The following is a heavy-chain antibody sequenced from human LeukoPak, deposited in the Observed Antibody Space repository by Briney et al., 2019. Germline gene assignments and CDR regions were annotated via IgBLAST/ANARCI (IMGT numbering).Heavy chain of an antibody. CDR1: GYTFTSYG. CDR3: ARAKDSYGYSGFDY. CDR2: ISAYNGNT. Sequence: EASVKVSCKASGYTFTSYGIRWVRQAPGQGLEWMGWISAYNGNTNYAQKLQGRVTMTTDTSTSTAYMELRSLRSDDTAVYYCARAKDSYGYSGFDYWGQGTLVTVSS. J-gene: IGHJ4*02. V-gene: IGHV1-18*01. D-gene: IGHD5-18*01.